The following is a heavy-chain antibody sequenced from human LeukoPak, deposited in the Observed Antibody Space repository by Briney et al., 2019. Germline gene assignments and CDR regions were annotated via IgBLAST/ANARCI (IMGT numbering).Heavy chain of an antibody. Sequence: PGGSLRLSCAASGFTFSGSGMHWVRQASGKGLEWVGRIRSKANSYTYAYAASVKVRITIARDDSNNTEYLQMNSLKTEDTAVYYCRVVDGDTPRFDYWGQGTPVTVSS. CDR2: IRSKANSYTY. J-gene: IGHJ4*02. CDR3: RVVDGDTPRFDY. CDR1: GFTFSGSG. D-gene: IGHD3-10*01. V-gene: IGHV3-73*01.